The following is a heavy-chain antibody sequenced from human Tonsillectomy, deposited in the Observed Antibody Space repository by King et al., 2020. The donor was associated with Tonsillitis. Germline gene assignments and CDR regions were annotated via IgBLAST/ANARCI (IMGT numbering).Heavy chain of an antibody. CDR1: GGTFSSYA. CDR3: ARDSRAYYDSSGYYYGDWFDP. Sequence: HVQLVESGAEVKKPGSSVKVSCKASGGTFSSYAISWVRQAPGQGLEWMGRIIPILGIANYAQKFQGRVTITADKSTSTAYMELSSLRSKDTSVYYCARDSRAYYDSSGYYYGDWFDPWGQGTLVTVSS. D-gene: IGHD3-22*01. J-gene: IGHJ5*02. CDR2: IIPILGIA. V-gene: IGHV1-69*09.